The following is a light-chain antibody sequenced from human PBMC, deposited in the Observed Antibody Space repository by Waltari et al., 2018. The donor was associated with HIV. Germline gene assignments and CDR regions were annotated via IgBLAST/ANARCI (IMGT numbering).Light chain of an antibody. CDR1: GGDVGCYNY. J-gene: IGLJ2*01. CDR3: SSFTSSGSLV. V-gene: IGLV2-14*01. CDR2: EVT. Sequence: QPALTQPASVSGSLGQAITISCTGTGGDVGCYNYVSWYQQYPGKAPKLLILEVTNRPTGVSNRFSGSKSGNTASLTISGLQAEDEADYHCSSFTSSGSLVFGGGTKVTVL.